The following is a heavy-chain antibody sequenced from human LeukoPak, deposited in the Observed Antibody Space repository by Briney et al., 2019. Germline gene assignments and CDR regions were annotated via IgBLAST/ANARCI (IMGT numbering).Heavy chain of an antibody. CDR1: GFNFSSYA. Sequence: GGSLRLSCAASGFNFSSYAMSWVRQAPGKGLEWVSAISGSGIYTYYADSVKGRFTISRDNSKNTLYLQMNTLRAEDTAVYYCAKSRAVYVNWFDPWGQGTLVTVSS. D-gene: IGHD2-8*01. V-gene: IGHV3-23*01. CDR2: ISGSGIYT. CDR3: AKSRAVYVNWFDP. J-gene: IGHJ5*02.